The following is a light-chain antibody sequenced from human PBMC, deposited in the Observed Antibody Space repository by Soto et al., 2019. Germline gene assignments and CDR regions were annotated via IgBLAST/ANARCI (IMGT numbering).Light chain of an antibody. CDR1: QSVSNW. J-gene: IGKJ4*01. CDR2: GAS. CDR3: QQHSDYPLT. Sequence: DMQMTQTSSTLSASVGDRVTITCRAGQSVSNWLAWYQQKPGKAPKLLIFGASILESGVPSRFSGNGSGTEFTLTINGLQPDDFATYYCQQHSDYPLTFGGGTKVDI. V-gene: IGKV1-5*01.